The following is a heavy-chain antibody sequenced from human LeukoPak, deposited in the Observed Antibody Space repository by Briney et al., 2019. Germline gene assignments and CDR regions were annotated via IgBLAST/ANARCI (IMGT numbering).Heavy chain of an antibody. J-gene: IGHJ2*01. D-gene: IGHD4-11*01. CDR2: ISYDGSNK. Sequence: GGSLRLSCAASGFTFSSYGMHWVRQAPGRGLEWVAVISYDGSNKYYADSVKGRFTISRDNSKNTLYLQMNSLRAGDTAVYYCAKLQGPGFDLWGRGTLVTVSS. CDR1: GFTFSSYG. CDR3: AKLQGPGFDL. V-gene: IGHV3-30*18.